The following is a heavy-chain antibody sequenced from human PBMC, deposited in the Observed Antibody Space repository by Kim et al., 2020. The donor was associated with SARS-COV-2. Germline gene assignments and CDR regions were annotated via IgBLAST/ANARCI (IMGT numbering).Heavy chain of an antibody. V-gene: IGHV4-59*12. Sequence: SETLSLTCTVSGGSISSYYWSWIRQPPGKGLEWIGYIYYSGSTNYIPSLKSRVTISIDTSKNQFSLKLSSVTAADTAVYYCARDSYGGNDGMDVWGQGTT. CDR3: ARDSYGGNDGMDV. D-gene: IGHD5-18*01. CDR1: GGSISSYY. CDR2: IYYSGST. J-gene: IGHJ6*02.